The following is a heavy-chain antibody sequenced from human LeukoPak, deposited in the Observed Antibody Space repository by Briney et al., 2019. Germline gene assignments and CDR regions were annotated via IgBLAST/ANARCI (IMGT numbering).Heavy chain of an antibody. V-gene: IGHV3-30*18. CDR3: AKVSLEKQLWLPFDY. Sequence: GGSLRLSCAGSGFTLTNYGIHWVRQAPGKGLEWVTSISYDGSLKYCSDSVRGRFTISRDNSKNTLYLQMNSLRTEDTTIYYCAKVSLEKQLWLPFDYWGQGTLVTVSS. D-gene: IGHD5-18*01. CDR1: GFTLTNYG. J-gene: IGHJ4*02. CDR2: ISYDGSLK.